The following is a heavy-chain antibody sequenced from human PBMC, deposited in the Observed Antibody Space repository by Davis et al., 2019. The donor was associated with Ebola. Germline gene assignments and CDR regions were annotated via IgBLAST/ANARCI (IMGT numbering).Heavy chain of an antibody. D-gene: IGHD2/OR15-2a*01. J-gene: IGHJ4*02. V-gene: IGHV3-30*04. CDR3: AREDSTLVRTQLRFDY. CDR1: GFTFSSYA. Sequence: PGGSLRLSCAASGFTFSSYAMHWVRQAPGKGLEWVAVISYDGSNKYYADSVKGRFTISRDNSKNTLYLQMNSLRAEDTAVYYCAREDSTLVRTQLRFDYWGQGTLVTVSS. CDR2: ISYDGSNK.